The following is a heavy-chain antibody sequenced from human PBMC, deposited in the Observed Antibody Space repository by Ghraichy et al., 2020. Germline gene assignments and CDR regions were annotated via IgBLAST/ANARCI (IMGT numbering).Heavy chain of an antibody. J-gene: IGHJ5*02. Sequence: SETLSLTCAVYGGSFSGYYWSWIRQPPGKGLEWIGEINHSGSTNYNPSLKSRVTISVDTSKNQFSLKLSSVTAADTAVYYCARTLTIVVVPAATNWFDPWGQGTLVTVSS. V-gene: IGHV4-34*01. CDR2: INHSGST. D-gene: IGHD2-2*01. CDR1: GGSFSGYY. CDR3: ARTLTIVVVPAATNWFDP.